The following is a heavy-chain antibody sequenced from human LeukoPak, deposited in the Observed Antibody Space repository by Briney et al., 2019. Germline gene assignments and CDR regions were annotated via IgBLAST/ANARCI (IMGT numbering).Heavy chain of an antibody. Sequence: SETLSLTCTVSGGSISSGAYYWTWIRQPPGKGLEWIVYIYHSGANYSNPSLKSRVTISVDTSKNQFSLKLSSVTAADTAVYYCGRDGRDYYGSGSYYNDYNDNWGQGTLVTVSS. V-gene: IGHV4-30-4*01. D-gene: IGHD3-10*01. CDR1: GGSISSGAYY. J-gene: IGHJ4*02. CDR2: IYHSGAN. CDR3: GRDGRDYYGSGSYYNDYNDN.